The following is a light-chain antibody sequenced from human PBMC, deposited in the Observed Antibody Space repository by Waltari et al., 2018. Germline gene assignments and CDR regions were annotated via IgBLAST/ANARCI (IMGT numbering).Light chain of an antibody. V-gene: IGKV3-20*01. Sequence: VILTQSPARLSLSPGERATLSCRASQRVSNYLAWYQQKPGQAHRLLIYGATSRATGIPDRFSGSGSETEFSLTLSCLDPEDFAVYFCQIYSSAPHSFGQGTKVDLK. CDR2: GAT. J-gene: IGKJ2*03. CDR1: QRVSNY. CDR3: QIYSSAPHS.